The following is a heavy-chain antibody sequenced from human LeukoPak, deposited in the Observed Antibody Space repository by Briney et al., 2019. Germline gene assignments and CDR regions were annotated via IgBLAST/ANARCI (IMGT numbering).Heavy chain of an antibody. Sequence: PGGSLRLSCAASGFTFDDYAMHWVRQAPGKGLEWVSGISWRSGSIVYADSVKGRFTISRDNAKNSLYLQMNSLRPEDTALYYCAKDEDATVGYCTSTTCQGLDYWGQGTLVTVSS. CDR1: GFTFDDYA. CDR2: ISWRSGSI. D-gene: IGHD2-2*01. CDR3: AKDEDATVGYCTSTTCQGLDY. J-gene: IGHJ4*02. V-gene: IGHV3-9*01.